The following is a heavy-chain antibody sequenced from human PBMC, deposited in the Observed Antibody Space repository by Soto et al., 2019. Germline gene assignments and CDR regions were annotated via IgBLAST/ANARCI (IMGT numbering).Heavy chain of an antibody. D-gene: IGHD3-10*01. CDR1: GFTFSSYA. CDR2: ISGSGGST. J-gene: IGHJ4*02. V-gene: IGHV3-23*01. CDR3: AKDLLLWFGEYPPAFDY. Sequence: PGGSLRLSCAASGFTFSSYAMSWVRQAPGKGLEWVSAISGSGGSTYYADSVKGRFTISRDNSKNTLYLQMNSLRAEDTAVYYCAKDLLLWFGEYPPAFDYWGQGTLVTVSS.